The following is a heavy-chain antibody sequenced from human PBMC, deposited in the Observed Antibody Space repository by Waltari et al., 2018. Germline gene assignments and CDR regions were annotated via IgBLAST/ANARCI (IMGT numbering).Heavy chain of an antibody. CDR3: ARDDSSSGSYDAFDI. CDR1: GFSFSHYW. CDR2: IKGDGSRK. V-gene: IGHV3-7*01. J-gene: IGHJ3*02. Sequence: EVQLVESGGGLVQPGGSLRLSCDASGFSFSHYWMSWVRQAPGKGLEWVADIKGDGSRKYYLDSVRGRFSISRDNTKNSVDLQMNSLRAEDTAVYYCARDDSSSGSYDAFDIRGQGTMVAVSS. D-gene: IGHD3-22*01.